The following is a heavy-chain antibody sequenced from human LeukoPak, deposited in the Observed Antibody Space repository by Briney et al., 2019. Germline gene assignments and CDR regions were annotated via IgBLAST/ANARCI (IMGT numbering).Heavy chain of an antibody. CDR1: GFTFSSYS. D-gene: IGHD3-10*01. V-gene: IGHV3-21*01. CDR2: ISSSSSYI. J-gene: IGHJ4*02. CDR3: ARDHGSGTIDY. Sequence: AGGSLRLSCAASGFTFSSYSMNWVRQAPGKGLEWVSSISSSSSYIYYADSVKGRFTISRDNAKNSLYLQMNSLRAEDTAVYYCARDHGSGTIDYWGQGTLVTVSS.